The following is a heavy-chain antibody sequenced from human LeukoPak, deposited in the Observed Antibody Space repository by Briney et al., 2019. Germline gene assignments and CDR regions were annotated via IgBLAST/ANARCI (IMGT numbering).Heavy chain of an antibody. D-gene: IGHD2-2*01. CDR2: IYYSGST. CDR3: ARRREYPRGEFDY. Sequence: SETLSLTCTVSGGSISSSSYYWGWIRQPPGKGLEWIGSIYYSGSTYYNPSLKSRVTISVDTSKNQFSLKLSSVTAADTAVYYCARRREYPRGEFDYWGQGTLVTVSS. J-gene: IGHJ4*02. CDR1: GGSISSSSYY. V-gene: IGHV4-39*01.